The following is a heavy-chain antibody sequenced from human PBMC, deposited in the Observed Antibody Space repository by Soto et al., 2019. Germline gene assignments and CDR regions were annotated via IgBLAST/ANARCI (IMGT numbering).Heavy chain of an antibody. CDR2: ISDSGNTI. Sequence: QVQLVESGGSLVKPGGSLRLSCAASGFTFSDYYMSWIHQAPGEGLEWVSYISDSGNTIYYADSVKGRFTISRDNAKNSLFLQMNSLRAEDTAVYFCACYQLLARWFAPWGQGTLVTVSS. V-gene: IGHV3-11*01. D-gene: IGHD1-1*01. J-gene: IGHJ5*02. CDR1: GFTFSDYY. CDR3: ACYQLLARWFAP.